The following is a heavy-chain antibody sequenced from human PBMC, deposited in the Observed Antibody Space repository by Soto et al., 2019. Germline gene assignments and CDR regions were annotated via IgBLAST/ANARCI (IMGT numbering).Heavy chain of an antibody. Sequence: RSLTCTVSGGSISSSSYYWGWIRQPPGKGLEWIGSIYYSGSTYYNPSLKSRVTISVDTSKNQFSLKLSSVTAADTAVYYCARPLGVVAATSDNWFDPWGQGTLVTVSS. CDR1: GGSISSSSYY. J-gene: IGHJ5*02. D-gene: IGHD2-15*01. CDR2: IYYSGST. CDR3: ARPLGVVAATSDNWFDP. V-gene: IGHV4-39*01.